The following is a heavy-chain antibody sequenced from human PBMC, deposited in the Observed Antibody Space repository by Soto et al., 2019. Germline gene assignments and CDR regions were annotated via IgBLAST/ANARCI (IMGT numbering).Heavy chain of an antibody. CDR2: IIPILGIA. CDR3: ARDSSGDLGGRDCSGGSCYYYYYYYMDV. CDR1: GGTFSSYT. Sequence: SVKVSCKASGGTFSSYTISWVRQAPGQGLEWMGRIIPILGIANYAQKFQGRVTITADKSTSTAYMELSSLRSEDTAVYYCARDSSGDLGGRDCSGGSCYYYYYYYMDVWGKGTTVTVSS. D-gene: IGHD2-15*01. J-gene: IGHJ6*03. V-gene: IGHV1-69*04.